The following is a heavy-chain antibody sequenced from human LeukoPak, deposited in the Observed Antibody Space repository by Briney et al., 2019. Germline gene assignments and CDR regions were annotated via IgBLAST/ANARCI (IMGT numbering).Heavy chain of an antibody. CDR1: GGSINTYF. J-gene: IGHJ3*02. D-gene: IGHD6-19*01. Sequence: SETLSLTCTVSGGSINTYFWSWIRQPPGKGLEWIGYIYYSGSTNYNPSLKSRVTISVDTSKNQFSLMLNSVTAADTAVYYCARQTAGNDAFDIWGQGTMVTVSS. V-gene: IGHV4-59*08. CDR2: IYYSGST. CDR3: ARQTAGNDAFDI.